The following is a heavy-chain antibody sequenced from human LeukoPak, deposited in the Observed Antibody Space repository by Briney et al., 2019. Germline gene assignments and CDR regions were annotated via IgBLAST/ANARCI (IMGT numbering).Heavy chain of an antibody. Sequence: GGSLRLSCAASEFTFRNHWMHWVRQAPGKGLGWVSYINADGSTTTYADHVKGRFTISRDNAKKTLYLQMNSLRVEDTAVYYCARDGSLPDYWGQGTLVTVSS. J-gene: IGHJ4*02. CDR2: INADGSTT. CDR1: EFTFRNHW. CDR3: ARDGSLPDY. V-gene: IGHV3-74*01.